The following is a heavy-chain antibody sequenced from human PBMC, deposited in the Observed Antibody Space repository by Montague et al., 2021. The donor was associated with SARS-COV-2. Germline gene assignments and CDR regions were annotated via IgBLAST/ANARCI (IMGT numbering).Heavy chain of an antibody. CDR1: SGSISSGGSISSGGYY. CDR2: IYYSGST. V-gene: IGHV4-31*03. J-gene: IGHJ5*02. D-gene: IGHD5-18*01. Sequence: TLSLTCTVSSGSISSGGSISSGGYYWSWIRQHPGKGLEWIGYIYYSGSTSYNPSLKSRVTISVATSKNQFSLKLSSVAAADTAVYCCARDLGHRYVAGWFDPWGQGTLVTVSS. CDR3: ARDLGHRYVAGWFDP.